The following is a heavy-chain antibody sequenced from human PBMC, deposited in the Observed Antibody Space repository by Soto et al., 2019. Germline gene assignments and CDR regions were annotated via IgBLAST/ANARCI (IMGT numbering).Heavy chain of an antibody. CDR3: ASMVRGVIAVAASNDY. CDR1: GGSFGGFY. Sequence: LETLSLTCGVFGGSFGGFYWSWIRQPPGKGLEWIGEINHSGSTNYNPSLKSRVTISVDTSKNQFSLKLSSVTAADTAVYYCASMVRGVIAVAASNDYWGQGTLVTVSS. D-gene: IGHD3-10*01. J-gene: IGHJ4*02. CDR2: INHSGST. V-gene: IGHV4-34*01.